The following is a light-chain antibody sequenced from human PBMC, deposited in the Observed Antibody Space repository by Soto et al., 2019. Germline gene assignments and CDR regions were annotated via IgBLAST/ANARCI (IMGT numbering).Light chain of an antibody. CDR1: QSVSSSF. J-gene: IGKJ1*01. V-gene: IGKV3-20*01. Sequence: EIVLTQSPGTLSLSPGERATLSCRASQSVSSSFLAWYQQKPGQAPRLLIYGASSRATGIPDRFSGSGSGTDFTLTIIRLEPEDFAVYYCQQYDSSPRTFCQGTKVEIK. CDR2: GAS. CDR3: QQYDSSPRT.